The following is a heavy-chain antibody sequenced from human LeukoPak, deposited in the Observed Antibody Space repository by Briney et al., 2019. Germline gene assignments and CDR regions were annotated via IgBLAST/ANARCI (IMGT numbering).Heavy chain of an antibody. J-gene: IGHJ4*02. Sequence: ASVKVSCKASGYTFTGYYMHWVRQAPGRGLEWMGWINPNSGGTNYAQKFQGRVTMTRDTSISTAYMELSRLRSDDTAVYYCARDDYGDYDPLGYWGQGTLVTVSS. D-gene: IGHD4-17*01. CDR1: GYTFTGYY. CDR3: ARDDYGDYDPLGY. V-gene: IGHV1-2*02. CDR2: INPNSGGT.